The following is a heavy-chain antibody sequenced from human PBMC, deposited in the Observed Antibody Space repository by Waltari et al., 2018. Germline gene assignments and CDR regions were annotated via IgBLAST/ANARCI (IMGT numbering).Heavy chain of an antibody. V-gene: IGHV4-38-2*02. CDR1: GYSISSGYY. D-gene: IGHD2-21*01. CDR3: ARDRVIAEYNWFDP. J-gene: IGHJ5*02. CDR2: IYHSGST. Sequence: QVQLQESGPGLVKPSETLSLTCAVSGYSISSGYYWGWIRQPPGKGLEWIGSIYHSGSTYYNPSLKSRVTISVDTSKNQFSLKLSSVTASDTAVYYCARDRVIAEYNWFDPWGQGTLVTVSS.